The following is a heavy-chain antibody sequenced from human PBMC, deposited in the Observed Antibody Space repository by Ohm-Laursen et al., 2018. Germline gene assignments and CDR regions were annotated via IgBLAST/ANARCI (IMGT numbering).Heavy chain of an antibody. D-gene: IGHD3-22*01. Sequence: SSVKVSCKASGFTFTSSAVQWVRQARGQRLEWIGWIVVGSGNTNYAQKFQERVTITRDMSTSTAYMELSSLRSEDTAVYYCAADLGGSYYDSSGYYSRLEYWGQGTLVTVSS. V-gene: IGHV1-58*01. J-gene: IGHJ4*02. CDR3: AADLGGSYYDSSGYYSRLEY. CDR2: IVVGSGNT. CDR1: GFTFTSSA.